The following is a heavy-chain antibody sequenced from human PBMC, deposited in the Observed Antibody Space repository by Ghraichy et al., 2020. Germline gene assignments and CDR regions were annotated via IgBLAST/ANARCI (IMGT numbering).Heavy chain of an antibody. V-gene: IGHV3-66*01. J-gene: IGHJ4*02. D-gene: IGHD5-18*01. CDR2: IYSGGST. CDR1: GFTVSSNY. CDR3: ARLSLIIPGYSYGYYDY. Sequence: GESLNISCAASGFTVSSNYMSWVRQVPGKGLEWVSVIYSGGSTYYADSVKGRFTISRDNSKNTLYLQMNSLRAEDTAVYYCARLSLIIPGYSYGYYDYWGQGTLVTVSS.